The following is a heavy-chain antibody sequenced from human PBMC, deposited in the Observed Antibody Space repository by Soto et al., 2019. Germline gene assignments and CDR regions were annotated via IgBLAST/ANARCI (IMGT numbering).Heavy chain of an antibody. Sequence: GGSLRLSCTASGFTFGDYAMSWVRQAPGKGLEWVGFIRSKAYGGTTEYAASVKGRFTISRDDSKSIAYLQMNSLKTEDTAEYYCTRGGYSYYYGMDVWGQGTTVTVSS. D-gene: IGHD5-18*01. V-gene: IGHV3-49*04. CDR3: TRGGYSYYYGMDV. CDR2: IRSKAYGGTT. CDR1: GFTFGDYA. J-gene: IGHJ6*02.